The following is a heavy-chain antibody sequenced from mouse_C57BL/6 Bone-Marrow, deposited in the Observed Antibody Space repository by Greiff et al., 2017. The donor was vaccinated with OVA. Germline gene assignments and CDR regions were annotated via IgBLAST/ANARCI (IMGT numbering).Heavy chain of an antibody. V-gene: IGHV1-69*01. CDR3: ARQGFSPMDY. Sequence: VQLQQPGAELVMPGASVKLSCKASGYTFPRYWMHWVKQRPGQGLEWIGEIDPSDSYTNYNQKFKGKSTLTVDKSSSTAYMQLSSLTSEDSAVYYCARQGFSPMDYWGQGTSVTVSS. CDR2: IDPSDSYT. CDR1: GYTFPRYW. D-gene: IGHD6-2*01. J-gene: IGHJ4*01.